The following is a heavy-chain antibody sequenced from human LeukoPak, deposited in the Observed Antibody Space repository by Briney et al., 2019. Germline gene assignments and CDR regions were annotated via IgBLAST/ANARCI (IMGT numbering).Heavy chain of an antibody. CDR2: IRYDGSNK. V-gene: IGHV3-33*01. J-gene: IGHJ4*02. Sequence: GGSLRLSCAASGFTFSSYGMHWVRQAPGKGLEWVAVIRYDGSNKYYADSVKGRFTISRDNSKNTLYLQMNSLRAEDTAVYYCAREEVGATLDYWGQGTLVTVSS. D-gene: IGHD1-26*01. CDR1: GFTFSSYG. CDR3: AREEVGATLDY.